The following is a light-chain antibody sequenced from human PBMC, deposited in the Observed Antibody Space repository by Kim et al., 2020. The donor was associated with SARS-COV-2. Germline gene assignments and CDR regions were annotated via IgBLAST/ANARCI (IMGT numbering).Light chain of an antibody. CDR1: QDIRKY. CDR3: LQHNSYPLT. Sequence: ASVGDRITITCLASQDIRKYLAWFQQKPGKVPKRLSYAASSLQSGVPSRLSGSRSGTGFTLTISSLQPEEFATYYCLQHNSYPLTFGGGTKVEIK. V-gene: IGKV1-17*03. CDR2: AAS. J-gene: IGKJ4*01.